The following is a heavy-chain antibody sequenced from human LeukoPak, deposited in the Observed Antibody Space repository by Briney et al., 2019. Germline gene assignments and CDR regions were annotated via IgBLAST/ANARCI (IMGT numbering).Heavy chain of an antibody. CDR3: ASDYYGSGSYYKIFFDN. J-gene: IGHJ4*02. V-gene: IGHV1-69*13. CDR1: GYTFTGYY. Sequence: ASVKVSCKASGYTFTGYYMHWVRQAPGQGLEWMGGIIPIFETANYAQKFQGRVTIIADESTSTAYMELSSLRSEDTAVYYCASDYYGSGSYYKIFFDNWGQGTLVTVSS. D-gene: IGHD3-10*01. CDR2: IIPIFETA.